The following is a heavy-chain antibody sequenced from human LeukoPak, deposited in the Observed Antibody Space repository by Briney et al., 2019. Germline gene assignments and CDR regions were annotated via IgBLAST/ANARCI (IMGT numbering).Heavy chain of an antibody. CDR2: IHSSAST. CDR1: GASITSGGYY. V-gene: IGHV4-61*02. Sequence: PSETLSLTCTVSGASITSGGYYWTWIRQPAGKGLEWIGRIHSSASTIYNPSLKSRVTISVSTSKNQFSLKLNSVTAADTAVYFCARVSGEPGVTFGRIPRDSYYYYMDVWGKGTTVTVSS. D-gene: IGHD3-16*01. CDR3: ARVSGEPGVTFGRIPRDSYYYYMDV. J-gene: IGHJ6*03.